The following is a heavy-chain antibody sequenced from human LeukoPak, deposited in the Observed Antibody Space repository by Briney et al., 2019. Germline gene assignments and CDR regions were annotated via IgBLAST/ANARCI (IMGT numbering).Heavy chain of an antibody. Sequence: NPSETLSLTCTVSGGSISSYYWSWIRQPPGKGLEWIGYIYYSGSTNYNPSLKSRVTISVDTSKNQFSLKLSSVTAADTAVYYCARDRSLRFLEWLFPRGRAFDIWGQGTMVTVSS. CDR1: GGSISSYY. J-gene: IGHJ3*02. V-gene: IGHV4-59*12. CDR2: IYYSGST. CDR3: ARDRSLRFLEWLFPRGRAFDI. D-gene: IGHD3-3*01.